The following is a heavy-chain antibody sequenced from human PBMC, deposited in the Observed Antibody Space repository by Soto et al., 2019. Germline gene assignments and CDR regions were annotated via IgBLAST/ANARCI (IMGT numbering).Heavy chain of an antibody. CDR3: ARSPPRVEKNNYAGGWFDP. V-gene: IGHV1-8*01. Sequence: ASVKVSCKASGYPFTKYDINWVRQATGQGLEWMGWINPNSGNTGYPQKFQGRVTMTRNTSISTAYMELSRLRFDDTAVYYCARSPPRVEKNNYAGGWFDPWGQGTLVTVSS. J-gene: IGHJ5*02. D-gene: IGHD4-4*01. CDR2: INPNSGNT. CDR1: GYPFTKYD.